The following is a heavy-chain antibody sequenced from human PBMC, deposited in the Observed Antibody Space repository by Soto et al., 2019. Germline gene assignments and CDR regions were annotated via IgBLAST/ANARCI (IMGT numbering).Heavy chain of an antibody. J-gene: IGHJ1*01. Sequence: SVKVSCKASGGTFSSYAISWVRQAPGQGLEWMGGIIPIFGTANYAQKFQGRVTITADKSTSTAYMELSSLRSEDTAVYYCAGEWGGPRGGLFQHWGQGTLVTVSS. CDR3: AGEWGGPRGGLFQH. V-gene: IGHV1-69*06. CDR2: IIPIFGTA. D-gene: IGHD2-15*01. CDR1: GGTFSSYA.